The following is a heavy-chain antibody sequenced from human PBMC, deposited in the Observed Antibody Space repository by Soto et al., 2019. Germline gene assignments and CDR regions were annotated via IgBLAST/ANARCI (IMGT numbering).Heavy chain of an antibody. CDR2: ISGSGGST. D-gene: IGHD2-15*01. J-gene: IGHJ4*02. Sequence: EVQLLESGGGLVQPGGSLRLSCAASGFTFSSYAMSWVRQAPGKGLEWVSAISGSGGSTYYADSVKGRFTISRDNSKNTLCLQMNSLRAEDTAVYYCAKDRHGVVAATVFDYWGQGTLVTVSS. V-gene: IGHV3-23*01. CDR1: GFTFSSYA. CDR3: AKDRHGVVAATVFDY.